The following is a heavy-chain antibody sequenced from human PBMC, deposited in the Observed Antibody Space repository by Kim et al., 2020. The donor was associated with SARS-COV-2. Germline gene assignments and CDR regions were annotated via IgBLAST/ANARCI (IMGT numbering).Heavy chain of an antibody. J-gene: IGHJ4*02. Sequence: GGSLRLSCAASGFTFSDYYMSWIRQAPGKGLEWVSYISSSSSYTNYADSVKGRFTISRDNAKNSLYLQMNSLRAEDTAVYYCARLYGSGSYYPAYWGQGTLVTVSS. CDR2: ISSSSSYT. V-gene: IGHV3-11*03. CDR3: ARLYGSGSYYPAY. D-gene: IGHD3-10*01. CDR1: GFTFSDYY.